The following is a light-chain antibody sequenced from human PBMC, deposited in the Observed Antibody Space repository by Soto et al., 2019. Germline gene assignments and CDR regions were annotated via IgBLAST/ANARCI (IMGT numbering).Light chain of an antibody. V-gene: IGKV3-20*01. CDR2: GAS. J-gene: IGKJ1*01. Sequence: EIVLTQSPGTLSLSPGERATLSCRASQSVSNNYLAWYQQKPGQAPRLLIYGASNRATGIPDRFSGSGSGTDFTLTISRLEPEAFAVYYCQQYGSSGTFGQVTKVEIK. CDR3: QQYGSSGT. CDR1: QSVSNNY.